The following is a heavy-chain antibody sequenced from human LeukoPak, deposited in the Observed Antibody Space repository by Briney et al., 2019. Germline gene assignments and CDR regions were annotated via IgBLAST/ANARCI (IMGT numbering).Heavy chain of an antibody. J-gene: IGHJ4*02. D-gene: IGHD3-22*01. V-gene: IGHV5-51*01. CDR3: ARQGGGWKYYYDSSGYYNN. Sequence: GESLKISCKGSGYSFTSYWIGWVRQTPGKGLEWMGIIYPGDSDTRYSPSFQGQVTISADKSISTAYLQWSSLKASDTAMYYCARQGGGWKYYYDSSGYYNNWGQGTLVTVSS. CDR2: IYPGDSDT. CDR1: GYSFTSYW.